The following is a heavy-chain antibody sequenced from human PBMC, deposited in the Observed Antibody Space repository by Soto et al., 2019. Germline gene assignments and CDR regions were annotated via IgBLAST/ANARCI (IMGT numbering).Heavy chain of an antibody. CDR2: IDWNRATI. Sequence: EVQLVEYGGGVVQPGRSLRLSCIASGFIFDDYAIHWVRQVPGKGLEWVSGIDWNRATIGYADSVKGRFTLSRDNARNSVLVQMNSLRPEDTALSYCVKDVGSRPYDFTNFDSWGQGTLVTVSS. J-gene: IGHJ4*02. CDR1: GFIFDDYA. CDR3: VKDVGSRPYDFTNFDS. V-gene: IGHV3-9*01. D-gene: IGHD3-3*01.